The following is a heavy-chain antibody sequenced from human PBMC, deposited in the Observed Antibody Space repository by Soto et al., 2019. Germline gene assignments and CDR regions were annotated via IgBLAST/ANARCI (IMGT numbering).Heavy chain of an antibody. V-gene: IGHV4-34*01. CDR2: INHSGST. CDR3: ASLNYGLGNWFDP. Sequence: PSETLSLTCAVYGGSSSGYCWSWIRQPPGKGLEWIGEINHSGSTNYNPSLKSRVTISVDTSKNQFSLKLSSVTAADTAVYYCASLNYGLGNWFDPWGQGTLVTVS. D-gene: IGHD4-17*01. CDR1: GGSSSGYC. J-gene: IGHJ5*02.